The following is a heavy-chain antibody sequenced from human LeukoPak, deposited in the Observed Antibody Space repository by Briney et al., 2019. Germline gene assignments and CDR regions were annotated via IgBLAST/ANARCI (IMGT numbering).Heavy chain of an antibody. CDR1: GGSISSYY. D-gene: IGHD6-19*01. Sequence: SETLSLTCTVSGGSISSYYWSWIRQPPPKGQGWIGYIYYSGSTNYNPSLKSRVTISVDTSKNQFSLKLSSVTAADTAVYYCARSVGGWYYFDYWGQGTLVTVSS. CDR2: IYYSGST. CDR3: ARSVGGWYYFDY. V-gene: IGHV4-59*01. J-gene: IGHJ4*02.